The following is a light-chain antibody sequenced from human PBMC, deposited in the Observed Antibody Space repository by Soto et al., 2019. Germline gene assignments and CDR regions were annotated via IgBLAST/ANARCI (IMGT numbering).Light chain of an antibody. J-gene: IGKJ1*01. V-gene: IGKV1-5*01. CDR3: QQYNTYPCT. CDR2: DAS. CDR1: QSISSW. Sequence: DIQMTQSPATLSASVGDRVTITCRASQSISSWLAWYQQKPGKVPKLLIDDASSLESGVPSRFSGSGSGTEFTLTISSLQPDDFATYYCQQYNTYPCTFGQGTKVEIK.